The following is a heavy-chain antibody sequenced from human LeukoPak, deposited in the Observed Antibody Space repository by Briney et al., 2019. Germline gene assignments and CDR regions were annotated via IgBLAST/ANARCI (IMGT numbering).Heavy chain of an antibody. D-gene: IGHD3-22*01. CDR2: ISGSGGST. CDR3: AKLNGRYYYDSSGYSEYYFDY. Sequence: GGSLRLSCAASGFTFSSYAMSWVRQAPGKGLEWVSAISGSGGSTYYADSVKGRLTISRDNSKNTLYLQMNSLRAEDTAVYYCAKLNGRYYYDSSGYSEYYFDYWGQGTLVTVSS. V-gene: IGHV3-23*01. J-gene: IGHJ4*02. CDR1: GFTFSSYA.